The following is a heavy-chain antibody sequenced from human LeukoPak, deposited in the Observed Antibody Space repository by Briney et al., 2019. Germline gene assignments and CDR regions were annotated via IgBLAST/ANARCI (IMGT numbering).Heavy chain of an antibody. V-gene: IGHV4-59*12. CDR1: GGSISSYY. J-gene: IGHJ3*02. CDR2: LYYSGST. CDR3: AREGAFDI. Sequence: TSETLSLTCTVSGGSISSYYWSWIRQPPGKGLEWIGYLYYSGSTNYNPSLKSRVTISVDTSKNQFSLKLSSVTAADTAVYYCAREGAFDIWGQGTMVTVSS.